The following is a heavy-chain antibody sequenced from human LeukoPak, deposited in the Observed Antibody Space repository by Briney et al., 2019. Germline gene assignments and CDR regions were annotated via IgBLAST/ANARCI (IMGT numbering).Heavy chain of an antibody. CDR3: ARGPTISETGYFDY. Sequence: PSETLSLTCAVYGGSFTCYYWSWIRQSPGKGLQWIAEVNHRGDTNYNPSVKGRVTISVDTSKNQFSLKVTSLTAADTAVYYCARGPTISETGYFDYWGKGTLVTVSS. J-gene: IGHJ4*03. D-gene: IGHD1-1*01. V-gene: IGHV4-34*01. CDR1: GGSFTCYY. CDR2: VNHRGDT.